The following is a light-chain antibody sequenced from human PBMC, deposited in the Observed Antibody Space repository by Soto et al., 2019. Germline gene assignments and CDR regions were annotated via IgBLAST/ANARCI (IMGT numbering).Light chain of an antibody. CDR2: GAS. CDR1: PAIASF. J-gene: IGKJ1*01. V-gene: IGKV1-9*01. Sequence: IQLPQSPSSLSASVGDRVTITCRASPAIASFLAWYQQKPGTAPKLLIYGASTLQSGVPSRFSGSRSGTDYTLTIASLQPEDFATYYCQQLNGSPWTFGQGTKVEI. CDR3: QQLNGSPWT.